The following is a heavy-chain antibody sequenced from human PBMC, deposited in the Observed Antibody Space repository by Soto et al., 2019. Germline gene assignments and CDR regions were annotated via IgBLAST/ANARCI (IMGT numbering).Heavy chain of an antibody. CDR2: IYYSGST. J-gene: IGHJ3*02. CDR1: GGSISSSSYY. CDR3: ASFCSSTSCTHDAFDI. Sequence: SETLSLTCTVSGGSISSSSYYWGWIRQPPGKGLEWIGSIYYSGSTYYNPSLKSRVTISVDTSKNQFSLKLSSVTAADTAVYYCASFCSSTSCTHDAFDIWGQGTMVTVSS. V-gene: IGHV4-39*01. D-gene: IGHD2-2*01.